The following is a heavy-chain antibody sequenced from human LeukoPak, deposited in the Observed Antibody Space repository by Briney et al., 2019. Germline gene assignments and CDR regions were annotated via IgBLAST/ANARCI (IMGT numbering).Heavy chain of an antibody. V-gene: IGHV3-30*02. J-gene: IGHJ6*03. CDR3: DKEHRQVLYGYYMDV. CDR2: IRYDGSNK. CDR1: GFTFSSYG. Sequence: GGSLRLSCAASGFTFSSYGVHWVRQAPGKGLEWVAFIRYDGSNKYYADSVKGRFTISRDNSKNTLYLQMNSLRAEDTAMYYYDKEHRQVLYGYYMDVWGKGTTVTVSS. D-gene: IGHD2-2*02.